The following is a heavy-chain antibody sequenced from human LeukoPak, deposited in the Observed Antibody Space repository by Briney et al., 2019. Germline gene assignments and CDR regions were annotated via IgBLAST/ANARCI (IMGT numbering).Heavy chain of an antibody. CDR3: PKRSAAAGTPDY. D-gene: IGHD6-13*01. V-gene: IGHV3-30*02. CDR1: GFTFSSYG. CDR2: IRYDGSNK. Sequence: GGSLRLSCAASGFTFSSYGMHWVRQAPGKGLEWVAFIRYDGSNKYYADSVKGRFTISRDNSKNTLYLQMNSLRAEDRAVYYCPKRSAAAGTPDYWGQGTLVTVSS. J-gene: IGHJ4*02.